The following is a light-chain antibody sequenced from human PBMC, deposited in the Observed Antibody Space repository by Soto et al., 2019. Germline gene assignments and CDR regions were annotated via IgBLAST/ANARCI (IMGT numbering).Light chain of an antibody. CDR2: DVS. Sequence: QSALTQPASVSGSPGQSIAISCTGTSSDVGAYNYVSWYQQHPGKAPKLMIYDVSHRPSGVPDRFSGSKSANTASLTISGLQAEDEADYYCSSYTSSTTLYAFGTGTKLTVL. CDR1: SSDVGAYNY. CDR3: SSYTSSTTLYA. V-gene: IGLV2-14*03. J-gene: IGLJ1*01.